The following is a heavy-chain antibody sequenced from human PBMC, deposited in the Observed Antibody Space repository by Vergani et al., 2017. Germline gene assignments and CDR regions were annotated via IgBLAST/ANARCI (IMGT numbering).Heavy chain of an antibody. J-gene: IGHJ4*02. CDR1: GGPFSGYH. V-gene: IGHV4-34*01. CDR2: INHSGST. CDR3: VRGGGVGATPRPRRSFDY. Sequence: QVQLQQWGAGLLKPSETLSLTCAVYGGPFSGYHWSWIRQPPGKGLDWIGEINHSGSTNYNPSLKSRVTISVDTSKNQFSLKLSSVTAADTAVYYRVRGGGVGATPRPRRSFDYWGQGTLVTVSS. D-gene: IGHD1-26*01.